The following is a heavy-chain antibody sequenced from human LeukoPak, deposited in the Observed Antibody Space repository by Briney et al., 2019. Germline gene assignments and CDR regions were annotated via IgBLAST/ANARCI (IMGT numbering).Heavy chain of an antibody. CDR1: GFTFSSYD. CDR3: ARVAGTVTGGYYFDY. CDR2: IGTAGDT. J-gene: IGHJ4*02. D-gene: IGHD4-11*01. Sequence: GGSLRLSCAAFGFTFSSYDMHWVRQATGKGLEWVSAIGTAGDTYYPGSVKGRFTISRENAKNSLYLQMNSLRAGDTAVYYCARVAGTVTGGYYFDYWGQGTLVTVSS. V-gene: IGHV3-13*01.